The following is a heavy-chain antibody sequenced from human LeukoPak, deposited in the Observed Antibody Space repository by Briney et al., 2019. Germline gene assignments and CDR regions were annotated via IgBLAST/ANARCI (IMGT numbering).Heavy chain of an antibody. CDR1: GFTFTNYD. J-gene: IGHJ4*02. Sequence: ASVKVSCKATGFTFTNYDINWVRQATGQGLEWMGWMNPINGNTGYAQKFQGRVTMTRDTSASTVYMELSSLRSEDTAVYYCARQITMDQYYFDYWGQGTLVTVSS. CDR3: ARQITMDQYYFDY. CDR2: MNPINGNT. V-gene: IGHV1-8*01. D-gene: IGHD3-10*01.